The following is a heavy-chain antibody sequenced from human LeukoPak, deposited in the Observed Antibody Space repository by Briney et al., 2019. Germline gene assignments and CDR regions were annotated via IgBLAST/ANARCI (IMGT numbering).Heavy chain of an antibody. Sequence: SVKVSCKASGGTFSRYAISWVRQAPGQGLEWMGGIIPIFGTANYAQKFQGRVTITTDESTSTAYMELSSLRSEDTAVYYCARGFHDSSTHYYYYCMDVWGKGTTVTVSS. CDR2: IIPIFGTA. J-gene: IGHJ6*03. CDR1: GGTFSRYA. V-gene: IGHV1-69*05. D-gene: IGHD3-22*01. CDR3: ARGFHDSSTHYYYYCMDV.